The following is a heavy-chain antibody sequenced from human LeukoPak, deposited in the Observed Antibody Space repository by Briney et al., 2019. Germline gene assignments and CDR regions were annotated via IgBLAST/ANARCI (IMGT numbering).Heavy chain of an antibody. CDR3: AKERDSSSWSDY. Sequence: GGSLRLSCAASGFTFNIYAMHWVRQAPGKGLEWVAFIRYDGSDKYYADSVKGRFTISRDNSKNTLYLQMNSLRAVDTAVYYCAKERDSSSWSDYWGQGTLVTVSS. D-gene: IGHD6-13*01. J-gene: IGHJ4*02. CDR2: IRYDGSDK. CDR1: GFTFNIYA. V-gene: IGHV3-30*02.